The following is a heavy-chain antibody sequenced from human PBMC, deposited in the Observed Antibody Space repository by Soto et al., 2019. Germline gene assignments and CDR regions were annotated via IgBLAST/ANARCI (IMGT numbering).Heavy chain of an antibody. Sequence: SQTHSVTCAISGDSVSSHSAAWNWIRQSPSRGLEWLGRTYYRSKWYNDYAVSVKSRITINPDTSKNQFSLQLNSVTPEDTAVYYCASALVVRAYHYRMHVWCQAPTV. CDR3: ASALVVRAYHYRMHV. J-gene: IGHJ6*02. V-gene: IGHV6-1*01. CDR1: GDSVSSHSAA. D-gene: IGHD2-15*01. CDR2: TYYRSKWYN.